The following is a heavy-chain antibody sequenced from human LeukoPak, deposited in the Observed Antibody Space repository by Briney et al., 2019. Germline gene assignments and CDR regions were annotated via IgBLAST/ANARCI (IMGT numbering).Heavy chain of an antibody. J-gene: IGHJ2*01. CDR3: ARVKDWYFDL. CDR1: GFTVSSNY. Sequence: GGSLRLSCAASGFTVSSNYMSWVRQAPGKGPEWVSVIYSSGNTYYADSVKGRFTVSRDNSKNTVYLQINRLRAEDTAVYYCARVKDWYFDLWGRGTVVTVSS. CDR2: IYSSGNT. V-gene: IGHV3-53*01.